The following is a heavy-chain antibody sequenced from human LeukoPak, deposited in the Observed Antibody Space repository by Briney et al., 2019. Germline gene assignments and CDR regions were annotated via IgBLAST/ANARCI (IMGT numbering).Heavy chain of an antibody. CDR2: IFYSGST. CDR1: SGSISSSNFY. V-gene: IGHV4-39*01. D-gene: IGHD2-2*01. J-gene: IGHJ4*02. Sequence: PSETLSLTCTVSSGSISSSNFYWGWFRQPPGKGLEWIGTIFYSGSTYYNPSLKSRVTISVDTSENQLSLKLSSVTAAETAIYYCARSVFLMIDAYDFWGQGTLVAVSS. CDR3: ARSVFLMIDAYDF.